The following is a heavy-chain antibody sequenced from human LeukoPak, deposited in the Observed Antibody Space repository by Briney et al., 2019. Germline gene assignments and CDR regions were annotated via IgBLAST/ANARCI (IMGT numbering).Heavy chain of an antibody. CDR3: ARDFDWLPDLKLNWYFDL. CDR1: GFTFSSYV. D-gene: IGHD3-9*01. J-gene: IGHJ2*01. CDR2: ISYDGSNE. Sequence: GGSLRLSCAASGFTFSSYVMHWVRQAPGKGLEWVAIISYDGSNEYYADSVKGRFTISRDNSKNTLYLQMNSLRAADTAVYYCARDFDWLPDLKLNWYFDLWGRGTLVTVSS. V-gene: IGHV3-30*04.